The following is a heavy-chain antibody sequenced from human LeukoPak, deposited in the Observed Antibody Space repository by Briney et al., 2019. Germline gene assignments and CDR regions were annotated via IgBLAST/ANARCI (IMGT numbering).Heavy chain of an antibody. J-gene: IGHJ6*03. Sequence: ASEKVSCKASGYTFTGYYMHWVRQAPGQGLEWMGWINPNSGGTDYAQKFQGRVTMTRDTSISTAYMELSRLRSDDTAVYYCARVVATIATFYYYCMDVWGKGTTVTVSS. CDR1: GYTFTGYY. V-gene: IGHV1-2*02. CDR2: INPNSGGT. D-gene: IGHD5-12*01. CDR3: ARVVATIATFYYYCMDV.